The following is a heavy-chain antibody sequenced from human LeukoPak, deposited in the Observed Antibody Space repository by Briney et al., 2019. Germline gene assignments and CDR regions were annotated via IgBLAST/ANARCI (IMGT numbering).Heavy chain of an antibody. CDR3: ARDLAY. J-gene: IGHJ4*02. CDR1: GFTFGTYW. Sequence: GGSLRLSCTASGFTFGTYWMSWVRQAPGKGLEWVANIKQDGSDKYYVDSVRGRFTISRDNAKNSLYLQMNSLTAEDTAVYYCARDLAYGGQGPLVTVS. CDR2: IKQDGSDK. V-gene: IGHV3-7*05.